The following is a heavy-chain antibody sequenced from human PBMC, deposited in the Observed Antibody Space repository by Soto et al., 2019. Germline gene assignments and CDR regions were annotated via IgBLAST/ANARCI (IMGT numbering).Heavy chain of an antibody. CDR2: FDPEDGET. CDR1: GYTLTELS. CDR3: ATGFQWLGRYYYSGMDV. V-gene: IGHV1-24*01. D-gene: IGHD6-19*01. J-gene: IGHJ6*02. Sequence: ASVKVSCKVSGYTLTELSMHWVRQAPGKGLEWMGGFDPEDGETIYAQKFQGRVTMTEDTSTDTAYMELSSLRSEDTAVYYCATGFQWLGRYYYSGMDVWGQGTTVTVSS.